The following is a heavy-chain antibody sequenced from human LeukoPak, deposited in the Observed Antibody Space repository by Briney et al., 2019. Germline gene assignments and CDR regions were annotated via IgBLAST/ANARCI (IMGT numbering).Heavy chain of an antibody. CDR1: GFTFDDYA. V-gene: IGHV3-9*01. CDR2: ISWNSGSI. J-gene: IGHJ4*02. CDR3: AKEVGY. D-gene: IGHD1-26*01. Sequence: PGGSLRLSCAASGFTFDDYAMHWVRQAPGKGLEWVSGISWNSGSIGYADSVKGRFTISRDNAKNSLYLQVNSLRAEDTALYYCAKEVGYWGQGTLVTVSS.